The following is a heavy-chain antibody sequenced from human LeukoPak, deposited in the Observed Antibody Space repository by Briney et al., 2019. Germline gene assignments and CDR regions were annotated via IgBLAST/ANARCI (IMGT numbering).Heavy chain of an antibody. CDR1: GFTFSSYS. D-gene: IGHD3-3*01. J-gene: IGHJ5*02. CDR3: ARDHVGTTSFWSGYYIWFDP. CDR2: ISSSSSYI. Sequence: GGSLRLSCAASGFTFSSYSMNWVRQASGKGLEWVSSISSSSSYIYYADSVKGRFTISRDNAKNSLYLQMNSLRAEDTAVYYCARDHVGTTSFWSGYYIWFDPWGQGTLVTVSS. V-gene: IGHV3-21*01.